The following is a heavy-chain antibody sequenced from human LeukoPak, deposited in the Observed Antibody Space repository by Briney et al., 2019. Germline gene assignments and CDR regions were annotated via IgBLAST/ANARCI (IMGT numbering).Heavy chain of an antibody. CDR1: GGSISSGSYY. Sequence: SQTLSLTCTVSGGSISSGSYYWSWIRQPAGKGLEWIGRIYTSGSTTYNPSLKSRVTISVDTSKNQFSLRLSSAAPADTAVYYCARGSGVCPKWFDPWGQGTLVTVSS. CDR3: ARGSGVCPKWFDP. J-gene: IGHJ5*02. D-gene: IGHD3-3*01. V-gene: IGHV4-61*02. CDR2: IYTSGST.